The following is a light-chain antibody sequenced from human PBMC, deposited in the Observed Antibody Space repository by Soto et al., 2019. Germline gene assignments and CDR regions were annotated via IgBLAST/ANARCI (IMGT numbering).Light chain of an antibody. CDR3: QQYNNWPPIT. CDR2: SAS. J-gene: IGKJ5*01. Sequence: EIVMTQSPATLSVSPGERATLSCRASQSVSSNLAWYQQIPGQAPRLIIYSASTRATGIPVRFSGSGSGTEFTLTISSLQSEDFAVYYCQQYNNWPPITFGQGTRLEIK. CDR1: QSVSSN. V-gene: IGKV3-15*01.